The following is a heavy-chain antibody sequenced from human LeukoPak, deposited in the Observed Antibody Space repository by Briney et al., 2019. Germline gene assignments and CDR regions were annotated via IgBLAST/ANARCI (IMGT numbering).Heavy chain of an antibody. CDR3: ARGNAHAFDI. V-gene: IGHV3-74*01. D-gene: IGHD1-1*01. CDR2: INTDGSGT. Sequence: GGSLRLSCAASRFTFSSYWMHWVRQAPGKGLVWVSRINTDGSGTGYADSVKGRFTISRDNAKNTLYLQMNSLRAEDTAVYYCARGNAHAFDIWGQGTMVTVSS. CDR1: RFTFSSYW. J-gene: IGHJ3*02.